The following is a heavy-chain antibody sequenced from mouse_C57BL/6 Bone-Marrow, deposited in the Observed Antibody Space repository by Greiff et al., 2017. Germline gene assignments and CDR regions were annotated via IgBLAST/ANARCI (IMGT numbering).Heavy chain of an antibody. Sequence: QVQLQQSGAELVRPGASVKLSCKASGYTFTDYYINWVKQRPGQGLEWIARIYPGSGNTYYNEKFKGKATLTADKSSSTAYMQLSRLTSEDSAVYFCARARSLYDPFAYWGQGTLVTVSA. CDR3: ARARSLYDPFAY. D-gene: IGHD2-3*01. CDR1: GYTFTDYY. CDR2: IYPGSGNT. V-gene: IGHV1-76*01. J-gene: IGHJ3*01.